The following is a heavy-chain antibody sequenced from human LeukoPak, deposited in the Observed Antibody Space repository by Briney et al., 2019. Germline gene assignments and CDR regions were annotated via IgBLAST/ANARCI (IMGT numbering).Heavy chain of an antibody. CDR3: TTDPRDIVVVPAAMPIDY. CDR2: IKSKTDGGTT. D-gene: IGHD2-2*01. V-gene: IGHV3-15*01. J-gene: IGHJ4*02. Sequence: GGSLRLSCAASGFTLSNAWMSWVSQAPGKGLEWDGRIKSKTDGGTTDYAAPVKGRFTISRDDSKNTLYLQMNSLKTEDTAVYYCTTDPRDIVVVPAAMPIDYWGQGTLVTVSS. CDR1: GFTLSNAW.